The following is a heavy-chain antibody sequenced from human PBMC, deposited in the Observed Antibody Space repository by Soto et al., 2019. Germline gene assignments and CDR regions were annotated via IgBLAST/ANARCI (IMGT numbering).Heavy chain of an antibody. D-gene: IGHD3-22*01. CDR1: GGSISSGGYY. Sequence: SETLSLTCTVSGGSISSGGYYWSWIRQHPGKGLEWIGYIYYSGSTYYNPSLKSRVTISVDTSKNQFSLKLSSVTAADTAVYYCAKPGYYYDSSGTYYFDYWGQGTLVTVSS. CDR2: IYYSGST. V-gene: IGHV4-31*03. J-gene: IGHJ4*02. CDR3: AKPGYYYDSSGTYYFDY.